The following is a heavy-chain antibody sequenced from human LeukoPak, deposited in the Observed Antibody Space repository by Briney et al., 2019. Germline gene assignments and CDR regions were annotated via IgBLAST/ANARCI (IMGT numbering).Heavy chain of an antibody. J-gene: IGHJ4*02. CDR2: ISWNSGSI. Sequence: PGRSLRLSCAASGFTFDDYAMHWVRQAPGKGLEWVSGISWNSGSIGYADSVKGRFTISRDNAKNSLYLQMNSLRAEDTALYYCAKVRDSSGWYYFDYWGQGTLVTVSS. CDR1: GFTFDDYA. D-gene: IGHD6-19*01. CDR3: AKVRDSSGWYYFDY. V-gene: IGHV3-9*01.